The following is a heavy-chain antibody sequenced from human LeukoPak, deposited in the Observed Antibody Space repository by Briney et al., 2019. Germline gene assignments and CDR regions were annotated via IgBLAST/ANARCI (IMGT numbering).Heavy chain of an antibody. CDR3: ARGYFGSGSYYNPYFDY. Sequence: GGSLRLSCVASGFTFKSYAMNWVRQASGKGLEWVSGITNGGTAHYGDSVKGRFTISRDNSKSSLYLQMNTLSAEDTAVYYCARGYFGSGSYYNPYFDYWGQGTLVTVSS. CDR1: GFTFKSYA. V-gene: IGHV3-23*01. J-gene: IGHJ4*02. CDR2: ITNGGTA. D-gene: IGHD3-10*01.